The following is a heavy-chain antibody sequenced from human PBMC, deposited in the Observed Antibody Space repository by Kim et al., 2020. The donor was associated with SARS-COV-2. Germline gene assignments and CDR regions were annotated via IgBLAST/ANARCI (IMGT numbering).Heavy chain of an antibody. D-gene: IGHD2-21*02. J-gene: IGHJ5*02. CDR3: ARESGTGVVVTATNWFDP. Sequence: GGSLRLSCAASGFTFSSYGMHWVRQAPGKGLVWVSRINSDGSSTSYADSVKGRFTISRDNAKNTLYLQMNSLRAEDTAVYYCARESGTGVVVTATNWFDPWGQGTLVTVSS. CDR1: GFTFSSYG. V-gene: IGHV3-74*01. CDR2: INSDGSST.